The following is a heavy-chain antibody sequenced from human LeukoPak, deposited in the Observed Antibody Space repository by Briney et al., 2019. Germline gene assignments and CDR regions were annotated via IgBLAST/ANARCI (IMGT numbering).Heavy chain of an antibody. V-gene: IGHV4-59*08. J-gene: IGHJ3*01. D-gene: IGHD3-16*01. CDR1: GGSISGTYY. CDR2: IYYTGTT. CDR3: ARRWVYDKRAFDA. Sequence: ASETLSLTCTVSGGSISGTYYWSWIRQPPGKGLEWIGYIYYTGTTDSNPSLKSRVTISLDTSKNQFSLNLSSVTAADTAVYYCARRWVYDKRAFDAWGQGTMVTVSS.